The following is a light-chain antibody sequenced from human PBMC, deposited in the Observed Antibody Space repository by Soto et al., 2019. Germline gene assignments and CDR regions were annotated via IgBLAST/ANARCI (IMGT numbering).Light chain of an antibody. V-gene: IGKV3-20*01. CDR3: QQYGSSLIT. CDR2: DAS. J-gene: IGKJ5*01. Sequence: EIVITQSPSTLSVSPGERATLSCRASEYVSSNLVWYQQKPGQAPRLLIYDASSRATGIPDRFSGSGSGTDFTLTISRLEPEDFAVYYCQQYGSSLITFGQGTRLENK. CDR1: EYVSSN.